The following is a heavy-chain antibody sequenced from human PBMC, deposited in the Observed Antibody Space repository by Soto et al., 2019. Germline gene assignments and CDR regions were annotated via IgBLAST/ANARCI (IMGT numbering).Heavy chain of an antibody. CDR1: GFTFSNAW. Sequence: LRLSCAASGFTFSNAWMSWVRQAPGKGLEWVGRIKSKTDGGTTDYAAPVKGRFTISRDDSKNTLYLQMNSLKTEDTAVYYCTTEVVATCFDYWGQGTLVTVSS. D-gene: IGHD5-12*01. CDR3: TTEVVATCFDY. V-gene: IGHV3-15*01. CDR2: IKSKTDGGTT. J-gene: IGHJ4*02.